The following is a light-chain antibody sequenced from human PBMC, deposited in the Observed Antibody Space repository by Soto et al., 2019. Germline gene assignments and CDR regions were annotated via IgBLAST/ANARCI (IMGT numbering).Light chain of an antibody. CDR1: QSVSSN. Sequence: EIVMKQSPATLSVSPGERATLSCRASQSVSSNLAWYQQKPGQAPRLLIYGASTRATGIPARFSGSGSGTEFPLTISSLQSEDFAVYYCQQYNNWWTFGQGTKVEIK. CDR3: QQYNNWWT. CDR2: GAS. J-gene: IGKJ1*01. V-gene: IGKV3-15*01.